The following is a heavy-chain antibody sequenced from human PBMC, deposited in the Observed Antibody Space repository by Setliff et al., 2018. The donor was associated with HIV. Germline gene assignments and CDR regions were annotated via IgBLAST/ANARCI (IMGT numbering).Heavy chain of an antibody. J-gene: IGHJ3*02. CDR2: IYYSGST. CDR3: ARRQQLWLLYAFDI. V-gene: IGHV4-39*01. D-gene: IGHD5-18*01. Sequence: SETLSLTCTVSGDSISSSSYYWGWIRQPPGKGLEWIGSIYYSGSTYYNPSLKSRVTISVDTSKNQFSLKLSSVTAADTAVYYCARRQQLWLLYAFDIWGQGTMVTVSS. CDR1: GDSISSSSYY.